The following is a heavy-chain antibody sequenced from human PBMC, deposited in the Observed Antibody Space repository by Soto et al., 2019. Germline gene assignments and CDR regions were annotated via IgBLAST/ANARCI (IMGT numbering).Heavy chain of an antibody. Sequence: QVLLVESGGGVVQPGRSLRLSCAASGFTFSNYGMHWVRQAPGKGLEWVAVISYDGSDKLYADSVKGRFTLSRDNSKYTLDLQMDSLRAEDTAVYYCMTTYTAYSSGWFDCWGQGILVSVSA. J-gene: IGHJ4*02. V-gene: IGHV3-30*03. CDR1: GFTFSNYG. CDR3: MTTYTAYSSGWFDC. CDR2: ISYDGSDK. D-gene: IGHD6-19*01.